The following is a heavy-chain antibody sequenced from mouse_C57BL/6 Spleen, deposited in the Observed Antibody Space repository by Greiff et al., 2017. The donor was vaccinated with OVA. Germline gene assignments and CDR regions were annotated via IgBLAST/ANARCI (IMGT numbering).Heavy chain of an antibody. J-gene: IGHJ3*01. Sequence: EVKLMESGPGLVKPSQSLSLTCSVTGYSITSGYYWNWIRQFPGDKLEWMGYISYDGSNNYNPSLKNRISITRDTSKNQFFLKLNSVTTEDTATYYCARDRDYYGSRFAYWGQGTLVTVSA. V-gene: IGHV3-6*01. CDR1: GYSITSGYY. CDR2: ISYDGSN. CDR3: ARDRDYYGSRFAY. D-gene: IGHD1-1*01.